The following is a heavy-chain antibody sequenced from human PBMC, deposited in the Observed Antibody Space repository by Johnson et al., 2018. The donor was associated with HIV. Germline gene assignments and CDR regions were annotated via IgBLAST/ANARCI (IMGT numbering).Heavy chain of an antibody. J-gene: IGHJ3*02. CDR1: GFTFDDYA. CDR2: IGTAGDT. CDR3: AREKQWLGAGGPSDAFDI. Sequence: VQLVESGGGLVQPGRSLRLSCGASGFTFDDYAMHWVRQATGKGLEWVSAIGTAGDTYYADSVKGRFTISRDNAKNSLYLQMNSLRAEDTAVYYCAREKQWLGAGGPSDAFDIWGQGTRVTVSS. D-gene: IGHD6-19*01. V-gene: IGHV3-13*01.